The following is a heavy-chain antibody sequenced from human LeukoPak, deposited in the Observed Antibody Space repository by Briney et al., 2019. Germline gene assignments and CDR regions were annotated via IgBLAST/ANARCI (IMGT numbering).Heavy chain of an antibody. J-gene: IGHJ1*01. Sequence: ASVKVSCKASGYTFTSYGISWVRQAPGHGLEWMGMINPSGGSTSYAQKFQGRVTMTRDTSTSTVYMELSSLRSEDTAVYYCARDGHYGDYGTEYFQQWGQGTLVTVSS. CDR2: INPSGGST. CDR3: ARDGHYGDYGTEYFQQ. CDR1: GYTFTSYG. V-gene: IGHV1-46*01. D-gene: IGHD4-17*01.